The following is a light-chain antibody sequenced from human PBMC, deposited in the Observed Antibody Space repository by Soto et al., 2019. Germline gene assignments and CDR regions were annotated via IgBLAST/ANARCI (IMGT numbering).Light chain of an antibody. CDR3: QQYDNSPYT. CDR1: QSVSRRY. J-gene: IGKJ2*01. CDR2: GAS. V-gene: IGKV3-20*01. Sequence: EIVLTQSLGTLSLSPGERATLSCRASQSVSRRYLAWYQQKPGQAPRLLIYGASSRATGIPDRFIGSGSGTDFTLTISRLEPEDCAVYYCQQYDNSPYTFGQGTKLEIK.